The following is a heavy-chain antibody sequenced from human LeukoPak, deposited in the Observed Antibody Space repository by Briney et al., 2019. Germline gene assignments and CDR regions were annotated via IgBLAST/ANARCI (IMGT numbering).Heavy chain of an antibody. CDR2: IYTSGST. Sequence: PSGTLSLTCTVSGGSMSHYYWSWIRQPAGKGLEWIGRIYTSGSTNYNPSLKSRVTISVDTSKNQFSLKLSSVTAADTAVYYCARVGYSSGWRIFDYWGQGTLVTVSS. CDR1: GGSMSHYY. CDR3: ARVGYSSGWRIFDY. D-gene: IGHD6-19*01. J-gene: IGHJ4*02. V-gene: IGHV4-4*07.